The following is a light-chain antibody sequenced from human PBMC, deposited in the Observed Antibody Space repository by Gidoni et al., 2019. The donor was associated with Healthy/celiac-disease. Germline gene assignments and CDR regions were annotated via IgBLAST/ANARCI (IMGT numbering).Light chain of an antibody. CDR2: DAS. CDR3: QQFNSYPRT. Sequence: ALQLTQSPSSLSASVGDRVTITCRASQGISSALAWYQQKPGKAPKLRIYDASSLESGVQSRFSGSGSGTDFTLTISSLQPEDFATYYCQQFNSYPRTFGQGTRLEIK. CDR1: QGISSA. V-gene: IGKV1-13*02. J-gene: IGKJ5*01.